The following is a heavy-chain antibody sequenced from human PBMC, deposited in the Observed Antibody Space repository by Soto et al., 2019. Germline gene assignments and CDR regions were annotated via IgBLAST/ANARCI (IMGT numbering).Heavy chain of an antibody. D-gene: IGHD3-10*01. Sequence: SVKVSCKASGGTFSSYAISWVRQAPGQGLEWMGGIIPIFGTANYAQKFQGRVTITADESTSTAYMELSSLRSEDTAVYYCARSITTVRGVMAYWGQGTLVTVSS. V-gene: IGHV1-69*13. J-gene: IGHJ4*02. CDR3: ARSITTVRGVMAY. CDR1: GGTFSSYA. CDR2: IIPIFGTA.